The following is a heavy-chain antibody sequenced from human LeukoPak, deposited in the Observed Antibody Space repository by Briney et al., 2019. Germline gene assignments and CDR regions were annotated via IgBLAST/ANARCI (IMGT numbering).Heavy chain of an antibody. CDR3: ARVSAEHWYFDL. CDR2: IYYSGST. J-gene: IGHJ2*01. Sequence: PSETLSLTCTVSGGSISSYYWSWLRQPPGKGLEWIGYIYYSGSTNYNPSLKSRVTISVDTSKNQFSLKLSSVTAADTAVYYCARVSAEHWYFDLWGRGTLVTVSS. V-gene: IGHV4-59*01. CDR1: GGSISSYY.